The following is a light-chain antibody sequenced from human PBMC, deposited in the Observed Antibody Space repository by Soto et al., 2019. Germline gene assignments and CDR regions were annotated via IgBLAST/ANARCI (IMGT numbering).Light chain of an antibody. V-gene: IGLV2-11*01. CDR1: SSDVGGYDY. J-gene: IGLJ2*01. CDR3: CSYAGTYTVV. CDR2: HVS. Sequence: QSALTQPRSVSGSPGQSVTISCTGTSSDVGGYDYVSCYQQLPGKAPKLMIYHVSQRPSGVPDRFSGSKSGNTASLTISGLQAEDEADYYCCSYAGTYTVVFGGGTKVTVL.